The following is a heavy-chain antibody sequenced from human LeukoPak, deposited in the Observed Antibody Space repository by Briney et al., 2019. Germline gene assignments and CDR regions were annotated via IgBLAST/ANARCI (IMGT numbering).Heavy chain of an antibody. CDR3: ARDSLSSSSIVDAFDI. Sequence: SETLSLTCAVYGGSFSGYYWSWIRQPPGKGLEWIGEINHSGSTNYNPSLKNRVTISVDTSKNQFSLNLSSVTAADTAVYYCARDSLSSSSIVDAFDIWGQGTMVTVSS. CDR1: GGSFSGYY. D-gene: IGHD6-6*01. CDR2: INHSGST. V-gene: IGHV4-34*01. J-gene: IGHJ3*02.